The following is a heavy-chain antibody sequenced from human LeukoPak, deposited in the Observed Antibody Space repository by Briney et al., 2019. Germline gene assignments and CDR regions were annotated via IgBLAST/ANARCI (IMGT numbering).Heavy chain of an antibody. Sequence: PSETLSLTCAVSGGSISSGGYSWSWIRQPPGKGLEWIGYIYHSGSTYYNPSLKSRVTISVDRSKNQFSLKLSSVTAADTAVYYCARSMVDTAMPFDPRGQGTLVTVSS. V-gene: IGHV4-30-2*01. CDR2: IYHSGST. CDR1: GGSISSGGYS. D-gene: IGHD5-18*01. J-gene: IGHJ5*02. CDR3: ARSMVDTAMPFDP.